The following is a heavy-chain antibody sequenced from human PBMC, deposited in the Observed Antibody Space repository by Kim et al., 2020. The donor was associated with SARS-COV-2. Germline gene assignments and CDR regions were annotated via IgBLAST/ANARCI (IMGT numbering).Heavy chain of an antibody. Sequence: SETLSLTCAVYGASFSSHYWSWIRQPPGKGLEWIGETSHSGGTNYTPSLKSRVTISVDTSKNQFSLRLSSVTAADTAVYYCARGRAGVVPSPILGIGPHFDYYVMDVWGQGTTVSVSS. J-gene: IGHJ6*02. CDR2: TSHSGGT. V-gene: IGHV4-34*01. D-gene: IGHD2-2*02. CDR3: ARGRAGVVPSPILGIGPHFDYYVMDV. CDR1: GASFSSHY.